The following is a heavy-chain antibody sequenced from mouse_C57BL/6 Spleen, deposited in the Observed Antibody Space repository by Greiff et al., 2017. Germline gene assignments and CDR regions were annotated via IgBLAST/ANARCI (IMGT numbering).Heavy chain of an antibody. CDR2: IDPSDSYT. D-gene: IGHD4-1*01. J-gene: IGHJ3*01. CDR3: AILTGAIAD. CDR1: GYTFTSYW. V-gene: IGHV1-50*01. Sequence: QVQLQQPGAELVKPGASVKLSCKASGYTFTSYWMQWVKQRPGQGLEWIGEIDPSDSYTNYNQKFKGKATVTVDTSSSTAYLQLSSLTSEDSAVYYCAILTGAIADWGKGTLVT.